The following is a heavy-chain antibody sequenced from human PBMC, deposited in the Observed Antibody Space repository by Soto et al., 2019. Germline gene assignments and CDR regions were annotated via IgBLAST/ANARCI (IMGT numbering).Heavy chain of an antibody. J-gene: IGHJ4*02. CDR3: ARSGPRAGY. V-gene: IGHV1-18*01. D-gene: IGHD3-10*01. CDR1: GYTFTSYA. Sequence: QVQLVQSGAEVKKPGDSVKVSCKASGYTFTSYAISWVRQAPGQGLEWMGWISAYNGNTNYAQKLQGRVTMTTDTNTTTADMELRSLGSDDTEVYYCARSGPRAGYWGQGTLVTVSS. CDR2: ISAYNGNT.